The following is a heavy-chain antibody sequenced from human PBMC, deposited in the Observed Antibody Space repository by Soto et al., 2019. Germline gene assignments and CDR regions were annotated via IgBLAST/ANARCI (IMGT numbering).Heavy chain of an antibody. CDR3: ARDHKWDGMDV. D-gene: IGHD1-26*01. Sequence: SETLSLTCSVSGGSFSSDSFSWSWVRQFPGKGLEWIGYINYSGTTYYNPSLRSRITMSVDTSKNQFSLNLSSVTAADTAVYYCARDHKWDGMDVWGQGTTVTVSS. CDR1: GGSFSSDSFS. J-gene: IGHJ6*02. V-gene: IGHV4-31*03. CDR2: INYSGTT.